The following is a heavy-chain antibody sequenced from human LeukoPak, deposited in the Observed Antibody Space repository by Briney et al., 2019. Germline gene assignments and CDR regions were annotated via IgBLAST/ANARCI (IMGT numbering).Heavy chain of an antibody. CDR1: GFTFDDYA. CDR2: ISWNSGSI. Sequence: QSGGSLRLSCAASGFTFDDYAMHWVRQAPGKGLEWVSGISWNSGSIGYADSVKGRFTISRDNAKNSLYLQMNSLRAEDTALYYCAKDILGSSWNALDYWGQGTLVTVSS. V-gene: IGHV3-9*01. D-gene: IGHD6-13*01. CDR3: AKDILGSSWNALDY. J-gene: IGHJ4*02.